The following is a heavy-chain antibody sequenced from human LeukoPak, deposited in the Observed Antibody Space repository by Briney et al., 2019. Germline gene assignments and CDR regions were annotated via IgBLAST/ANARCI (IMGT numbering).Heavy chain of an antibody. J-gene: IGHJ6*03. CDR1: GGSMTNYY. V-gene: IGHV4-59*01. Sequence: SETLSLTCTVSGGSMTNYYWTWIRQPPGEGLEWLAYISYYGSTYHYPSLVRRLTITVDTSKNHFSLKLSSVTSADTAVYYYAREGAGSYGFRYIDVWGKGTTVTVS. CDR3: AREGAGSYGFRYIDV. CDR2: ISYYGST. D-gene: IGHD5-18*01.